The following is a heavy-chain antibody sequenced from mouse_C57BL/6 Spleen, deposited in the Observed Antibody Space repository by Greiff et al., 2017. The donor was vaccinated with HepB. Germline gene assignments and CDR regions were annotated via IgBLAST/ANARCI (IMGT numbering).Heavy chain of an antibody. Sequence: QVQLKESGPGLVAPSQSLSITCTVSGFSLTSYGVDWVRQSPGKGLEWLGVIWGVGSTNYNSALKSRLSISKDNSKSKVFLKMNSLQTDDTAMYYCARYSDYPYYAMDYWGQGTSVTVSS. D-gene: IGHD2-13*01. V-gene: IGHV2-6*01. J-gene: IGHJ4*01. CDR1: GFSLTSYG. CDR3: ARYSDYPYYAMDY. CDR2: IWGVGST.